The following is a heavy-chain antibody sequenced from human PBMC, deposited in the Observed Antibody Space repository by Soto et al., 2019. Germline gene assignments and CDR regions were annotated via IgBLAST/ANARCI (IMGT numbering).Heavy chain of an antibody. CDR2: ISSRYTYI. D-gene: IGHD3-22*01. CDR3: ARDPKPVYDSSGFYFAPTTWFAP. CDR1: GFTFSTYS. J-gene: IGHJ5*02. Sequence: EVQLVESGGGLVKPGGSLRLSCAASGFTFSTYSMNWVRQAPGKGLEWVSSISSRYTYIYYADSVKGRFTISRDNAKNSLSLQMNSLRAEDTAVYYCARDPKPVYDSSGFYFAPTTWFAPWGQGTLVTFSS. V-gene: IGHV3-21*02.